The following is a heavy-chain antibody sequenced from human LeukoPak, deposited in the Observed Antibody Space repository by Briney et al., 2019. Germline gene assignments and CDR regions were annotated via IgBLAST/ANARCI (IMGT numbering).Heavy chain of an antibody. CDR2: IGSKTYRGTA. CDR3: TSVHDSSAYYHSGVDY. Sequence: PGGSLRLSCTASGFTFGDYAMSWVRQAPGKGLEWVGFIGSKTYRGTAEYAASVKGRFTISRDDSKSIAYLQTNSLKTDDTAVYYCTSVHDSSAYYHSGVDYWGQGTLVTVSS. V-gene: IGHV3-49*04. J-gene: IGHJ4*02. CDR1: GFTFGDYA. D-gene: IGHD3-22*01.